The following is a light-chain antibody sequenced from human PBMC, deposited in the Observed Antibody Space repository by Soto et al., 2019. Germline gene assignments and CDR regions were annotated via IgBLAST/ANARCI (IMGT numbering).Light chain of an antibody. CDR3: QQYGDSPLT. CDR2: GAS. CDR1: QTVSGNY. Sequence: NVLTQSPATPSLSPGERATLSCRASQTVSGNYVAWYQQKPGQTPRLLIYGASSRATGIPDRFSGSGSGTDFTLTISRLEPEDFAVYHCQQYGDSPLTFGGGTKVEIK. V-gene: IGKV3-20*01. J-gene: IGKJ4*01.